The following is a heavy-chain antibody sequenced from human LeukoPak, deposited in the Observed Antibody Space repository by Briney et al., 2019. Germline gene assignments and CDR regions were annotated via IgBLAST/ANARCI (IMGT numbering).Heavy chain of an antibody. D-gene: IGHD2-2*01. CDR1: GFTFSSYA. Sequence: SGGSLRLSCAASGFTFSSYAMSWVRQAPGKGLEWVSAISGSGGSTYYADSVKGRFTISRDNSKNTLYLQMNSLRAEDTAVYYCVSLLGYCSSTSCYPRLGAFDIWGQGTMVTVSS. V-gene: IGHV3-23*01. CDR3: VSLLGYCSSTSCYPRLGAFDI. J-gene: IGHJ3*02. CDR2: ISGSGGST.